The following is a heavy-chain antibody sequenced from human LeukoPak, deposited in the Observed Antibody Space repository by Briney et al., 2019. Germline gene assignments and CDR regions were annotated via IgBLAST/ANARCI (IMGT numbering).Heavy chain of an antibody. V-gene: IGHV4-38-2*01. D-gene: IGHD3-3*01. CDR3: ARSITIFGVTTL. CDR1: GYSISSGYY. Sequence: SETLSLTCAVSGYSISSGYYWGWIRQPPGKGLEWIGSIYHSGSTYYNPSLKSRVPIAVDTSKNQFSLKLSSVTAADTAVYYCARSITIFGVTTLWGQGTLVTVSS. J-gene: IGHJ4*02. CDR2: IYHSGST.